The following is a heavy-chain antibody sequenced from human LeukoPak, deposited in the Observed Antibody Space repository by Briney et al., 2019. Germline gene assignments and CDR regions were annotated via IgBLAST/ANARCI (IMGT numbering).Heavy chain of an antibody. CDR2: INPNSGGT. D-gene: IGHD3-9*01. CDR3: ARSTGSPYDILTDCYYYGMDV. Sequence: ASVKVSCKASGYTFTGYYMHWVRQAPGQGLEWMGWINPNSGGTNYAQKFQGRVTMTRDTSISTAYMELSRLRSDDTAVYYCARSTGSPYDILTDCYYYGMDVWGQGTTVTVSS. V-gene: IGHV1-2*02. CDR1: GYTFTGYY. J-gene: IGHJ6*02.